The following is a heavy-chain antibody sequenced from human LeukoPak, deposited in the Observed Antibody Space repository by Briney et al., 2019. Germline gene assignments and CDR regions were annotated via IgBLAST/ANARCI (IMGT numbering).Heavy chain of an antibody. CDR1: GFTVSSNY. Sequence: GGSLRLSCAASGFTVSSNYMSWVRQAPGNGLEWVSVIYSGGSTYYADSVKGRFTISRDNSKNTLYLQMNSLRAEDTAAYYCARLNIAAAGTPHYYYYGMDVWGQGTTVTVSS. CDR3: ARLNIAAAGTPHYYYYGMDV. J-gene: IGHJ6*02. CDR2: IYSGGST. V-gene: IGHV3-66*01. D-gene: IGHD6-13*01.